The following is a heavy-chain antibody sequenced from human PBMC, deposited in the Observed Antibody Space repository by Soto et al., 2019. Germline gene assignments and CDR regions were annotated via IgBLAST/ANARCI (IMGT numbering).Heavy chain of an antibody. D-gene: IGHD3-16*01. CDR2: VSPYNDYT. Sequence: QVQLVQSAGEVKKPGASVKVSCKASGYTFIRYGITWVRQAPGQGLEWMGWVSPYNDYTIYAQKLQGRVTMPTDTSTRSGYLDLRSLKSDDTAVYYCARGGYYDNTWGKLSHYGLDVWGQGTSVTVSS. CDR1: GYTFIRYG. J-gene: IGHJ6*02. CDR3: ARGGYYDNTWGKLSHYGLDV. V-gene: IGHV1-18*01.